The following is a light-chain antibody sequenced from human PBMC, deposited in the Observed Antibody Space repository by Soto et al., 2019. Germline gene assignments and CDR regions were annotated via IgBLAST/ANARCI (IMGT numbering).Light chain of an antibody. CDR3: SSYSSTTTVL. J-gene: IGLJ3*02. Sequence: QSVLTQPASVSGSPGQSITISCTGTSSDVGGYDYVSWYQHHPGNAPKLLISEVINRPSGVSFHFSGSKSGNTASLTISGLQPEDEATYYCSSYSSTTTVLFGGGTKLTVL. CDR2: EVI. CDR1: SSDVGGYDY. V-gene: IGLV2-14*01.